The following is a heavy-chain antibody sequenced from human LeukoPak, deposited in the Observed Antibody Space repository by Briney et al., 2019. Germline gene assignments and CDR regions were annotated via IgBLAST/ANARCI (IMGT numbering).Heavy chain of an antibody. D-gene: IGHD3-10*01. CDR2: ISGSGGST. CDR1: GYTFSSYA. Sequence: GGSLRLSCAASGYTFSSYAMSWVRQAPGKGLEWLSAISGSGGSTYYADSVKGRFTISRDNSKNTLYLQMNSLRAEDTAVYYCANYGSGSSPFYYWGRGTLVTVSS. CDR3: ANYGSGSSPFYY. J-gene: IGHJ4*01. V-gene: IGHV3-23*01.